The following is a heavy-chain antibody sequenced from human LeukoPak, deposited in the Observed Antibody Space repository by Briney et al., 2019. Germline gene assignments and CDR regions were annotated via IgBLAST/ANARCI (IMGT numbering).Heavy chain of an antibody. CDR1: GFIVSSNC. Sequence: GGSLRLSCVASGFIVSSNCMSWVRQAPGKGLEWLSYISSVGSTIYYADSVKGRFTISRDNAKNSLYLQVHSLRAEDTAVYYCVKMATAGYFEYWGQGTLVTVSS. CDR2: ISSVGSTI. D-gene: IGHD5-24*01. J-gene: IGHJ4*02. V-gene: IGHV3-48*04. CDR3: VKMATAGYFEY.